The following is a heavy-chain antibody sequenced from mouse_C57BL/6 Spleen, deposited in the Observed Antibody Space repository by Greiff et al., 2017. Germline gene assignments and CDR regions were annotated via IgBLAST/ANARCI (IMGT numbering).Heavy chain of an antibody. V-gene: IGHV1-62-2*01. CDR3: ARHEEGYGSRDWYFDV. CDR2: FYPGSGSI. Sequence: QVQLQQSGAELVKPGASVKLSCKASGYTFTEYTIHWVKQRSGQGLEWIGWFYPGSGSIKYNEKFKDKATLTADKSSSTVYMELSRLTSEDSAVXFCARHEEGYGSRDWYFDVWGTGTTVTVSS. J-gene: IGHJ1*03. D-gene: IGHD1-1*01. CDR1: GYTFTEYT.